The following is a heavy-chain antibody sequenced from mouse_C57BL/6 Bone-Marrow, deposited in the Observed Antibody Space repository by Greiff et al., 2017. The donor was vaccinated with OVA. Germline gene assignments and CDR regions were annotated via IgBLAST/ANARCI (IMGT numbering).Heavy chain of an antibody. J-gene: IGHJ2*01. D-gene: IGHD2-1*01. CDR1: GYSITSGYY. CDR2: ISYDGSN. CDR3: ALYGNYDY. Sequence: EVKLMESGPGLVKPSQSLSLTCSVTGYSITSGYYWNWIRQFPGNKLEWMGYISYDGSNNYNPSLKNRISITRDTSKNQFFLKLNSVTTEDTATYYCALYGNYDYWGQGTTLTVSS. V-gene: IGHV3-6*01.